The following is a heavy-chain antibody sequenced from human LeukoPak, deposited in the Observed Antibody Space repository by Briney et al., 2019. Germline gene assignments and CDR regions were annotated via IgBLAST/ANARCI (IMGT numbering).Heavy chain of an antibody. Sequence: SETLSLTCAVYGGSFSGYYWNWIRQPPGKGLEWIGEINHSGSTNYNPSLKSRVTISVDTSKNQFSLKLSSVTAADTAVYYCAREPRDILTGYYKEGNWFDPWGQGTLVTVSS. CDR1: GGSFSGYY. V-gene: IGHV4-34*01. D-gene: IGHD3-9*01. CDR3: AREPRDILTGYYKEGNWFDP. J-gene: IGHJ5*02. CDR2: INHSGST.